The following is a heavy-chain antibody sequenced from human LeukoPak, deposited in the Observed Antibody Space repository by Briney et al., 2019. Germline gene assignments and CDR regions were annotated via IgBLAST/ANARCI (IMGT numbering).Heavy chain of an antibody. CDR3: ARDRRWEQLHAFDL. Sequence: PSETLSLTCTVSGDSISSYFWSWIRQPPGKGLEWIACVHYSESTNYNPSLKSRVTISLDTAWNQFSLMLSSVTAADTALYYCARDRRWEQLHAFDLWGPGAMVTVSS. V-gene: IGHV4-59*01. D-gene: IGHD1-26*01. CDR2: VHYSEST. CDR1: GDSISSYF. J-gene: IGHJ3*01.